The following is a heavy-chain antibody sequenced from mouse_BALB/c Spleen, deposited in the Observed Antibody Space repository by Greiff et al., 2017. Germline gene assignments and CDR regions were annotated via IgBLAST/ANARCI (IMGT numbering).Heavy chain of an antibody. CDR3: TKNWDYYAMDY. V-gene: IGHV1-5*01. CDR2: IYPGNSDT. CDR1: GYSFTSYW. Sequence: VQLQQSGTVLARPGASVKMSCKASGYSFTSYWMHWVKQRPGQGLEWIGAIYPGNSDTSYNQKFKGKAKLTAVTSASTAYMELSSLTNEDSAVYYCTKNWDYYAMDYWGQGTSVTVSS. J-gene: IGHJ4*01. D-gene: IGHD4-1*01.